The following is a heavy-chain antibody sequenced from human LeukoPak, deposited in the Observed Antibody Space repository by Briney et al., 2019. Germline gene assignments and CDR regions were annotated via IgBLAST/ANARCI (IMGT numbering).Heavy chain of an antibody. D-gene: IGHD6-19*01. CDR1: GYTFTGYY. CDR3: ASLKISSGCC. CDR2: IIPILGIA. Sequence: SVKVSCKASGYTFTGYYMHWVRQAPGQGLEWMGRIIPILGIANYAQKFQGRVTITADKSTSTAYMELSSLRSEDTAVYYCASLKISSGCCWGQGTLVTVSS. J-gene: IGHJ4*02. V-gene: IGHV1-69*02.